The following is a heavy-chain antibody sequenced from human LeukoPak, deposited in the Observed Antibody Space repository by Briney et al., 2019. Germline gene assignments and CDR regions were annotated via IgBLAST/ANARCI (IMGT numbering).Heavy chain of an antibody. Sequence: SETLSLTCTVSGGSISSSSYYWGWIRQPPGKGLEWIGSIYYSGSTYYNPSLKSRVTISVDTSKNQFSLKLSSVTAADTAVYYCARDPYDARRFYYFDHWGQGTLVTVSS. CDR3: ARDPYDARRFYYFDH. V-gene: IGHV4-39*07. CDR1: GGSISSSSYY. D-gene: IGHD3-3*01. CDR2: IYYSGST. J-gene: IGHJ4*02.